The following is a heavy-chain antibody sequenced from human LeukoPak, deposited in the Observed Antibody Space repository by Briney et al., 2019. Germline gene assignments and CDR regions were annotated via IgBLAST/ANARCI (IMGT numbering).Heavy chain of an antibody. D-gene: IGHD3-3*01. Sequence: GGSLRLSCAASGFTFSSYAMHWVRQAPGKGLEWVAVISYDGSNKYHADSVKGRFTISRDNSKSTLDLQMNSLRAEDTAVYYCARCDFWSGYKYYGMDVWGQGTTVTVSS. CDR3: ARCDFWSGYKYYGMDV. V-gene: IGHV3-30-3*01. J-gene: IGHJ6*02. CDR1: GFTFSSYA. CDR2: ISYDGSNK.